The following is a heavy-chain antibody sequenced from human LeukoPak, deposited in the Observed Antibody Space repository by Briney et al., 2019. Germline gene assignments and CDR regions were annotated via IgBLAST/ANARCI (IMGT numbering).Heavy chain of an antibody. CDR3: ARGRVPYSIDAFDI. J-gene: IGHJ3*02. CDR1: GGSISSGGYY. Sequence: PSETLSLTCTVSGGSISSGGYYWSWIRQPPGKDLEWIGYIYHSGSTYYNPSLKSRVTISVDRSKNQFSLKLSSVTAADTAVYYCARGRVPYSIDAFDIWGQGTMVTVSS. D-gene: IGHD6-13*01. CDR2: IYHSGST. V-gene: IGHV4-30-2*01.